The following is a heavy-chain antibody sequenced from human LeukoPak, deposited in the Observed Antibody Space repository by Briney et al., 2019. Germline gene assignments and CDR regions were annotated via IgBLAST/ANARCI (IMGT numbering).Heavy chain of an antibody. CDR2: IPYDGNNK. Sequence: SLRLSCAASGFTFSSYATHCVRHAPDKGLEWEAAIPYDGNNKYYADSVKGRYTISRDNSKNTLYLQMNSLRAEDPAVYYCARGGSMKQLVGRGGRYFDYWGQGTLVTVSS. J-gene: IGHJ4*02. CDR1: GFTFSSYA. D-gene: IGHD6-6*01. CDR3: ARGGSMKQLVGRGGRYFDY. V-gene: IGHV3-30*04.